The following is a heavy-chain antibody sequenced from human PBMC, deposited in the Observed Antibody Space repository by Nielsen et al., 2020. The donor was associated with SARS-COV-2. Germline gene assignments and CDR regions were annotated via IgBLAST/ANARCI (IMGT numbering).Heavy chain of an antibody. V-gene: IGHV3-15*01. D-gene: IGHD6-13*01. CDR1: GFTFTNTW. Sequence: GGSLRLSCAASGFTFTNTWMTWVRQAPGKGLEWVARIKRETDGGTTDYAAPVKGRFTISRDDSKNTLYLQMNSLNTEDTAVYYCATQGSSSWWLAAYWGQGTLVTVSS. CDR2: IKRETDGGTT. CDR3: ATQGSSSWWLAAY. J-gene: IGHJ4*02.